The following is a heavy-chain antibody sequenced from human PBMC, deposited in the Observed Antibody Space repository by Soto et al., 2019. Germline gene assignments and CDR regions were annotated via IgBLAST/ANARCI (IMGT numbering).Heavy chain of an antibody. Sequence: GGSLRLSCAASGFTFSDYYMSWIRQAPGKGLEWVSYISSSGSTIYYADSVKGRFTISRDNAKNSLYLQMNSLRAEDTAVYYCARDGAGVVVPAAILDYWGQGTLVTVSS. CDR2: ISSSGSTI. CDR1: GFTFSDYY. CDR3: ARDGAGVVVPAAILDY. V-gene: IGHV3-11*01. J-gene: IGHJ4*02. D-gene: IGHD2-2*01.